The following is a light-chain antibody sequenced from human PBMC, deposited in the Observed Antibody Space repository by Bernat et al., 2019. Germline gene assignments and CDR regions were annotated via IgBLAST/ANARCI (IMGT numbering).Light chain of an antibody. J-gene: IGLJ2*01. CDR3: NSYAGSNNVL. Sequence: QSALTQPPSASGSPGQSVTISCTGTSSDVGGYNYVSWFQQYPGKAPKLIIYEVTRRPSGVPDRFSGSKSGSTASLTVSGLQHEDEADYYCNSYAGSNNVLFGGGTKLTVL. CDR1: SSDVGGYNY. V-gene: IGLV2-8*01. CDR2: EVT.